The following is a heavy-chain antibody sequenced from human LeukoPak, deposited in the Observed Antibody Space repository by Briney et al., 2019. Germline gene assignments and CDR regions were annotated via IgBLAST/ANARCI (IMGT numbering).Heavy chain of an antibody. V-gene: IGHV4-61*05. D-gene: IGHD5-18*01. CDR1: GGSISSSSFY. J-gene: IGHJ4*02. CDR2: IYYSGST. CDR3: ARQDTDMLIY. Sequence: SETLSLTCTVSGGSISSSSFYWGWIRQPPGKGLEWIGYIYYSGSTNYKPSLKSRVTISADTSKNQFSLKLTSVTAADTAVYYCARQDTDMLIYWGQGTLVTVSA.